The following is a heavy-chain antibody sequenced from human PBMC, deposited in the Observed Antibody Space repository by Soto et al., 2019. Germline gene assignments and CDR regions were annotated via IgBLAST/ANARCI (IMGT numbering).Heavy chain of an antibody. CDR1: GYTFTSYG. D-gene: IGHD3-9*01. V-gene: IGHV1-18*01. CDR3: ARDHWYQVLRYFDWSLAYYYYGMDV. CDR2: ISAYKGNT. Sequence: GASVKVSCKASGYTFTSYGISWVRQAPGQGLEWMGWISAYKGNTNYAQKLQGRVTMTTDTSTSTAYIELRSLRSDDTAVFYCARDHWYQVLRYFDWSLAYYYYGMDVWGQGTTVTVSS. J-gene: IGHJ6*02.